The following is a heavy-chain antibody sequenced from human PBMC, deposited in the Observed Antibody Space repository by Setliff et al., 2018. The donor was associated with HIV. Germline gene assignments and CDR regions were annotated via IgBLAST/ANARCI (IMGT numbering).Heavy chain of an antibody. CDR3: ARAKTSGTYYGWSY. V-gene: IGHV3-74*01. CDR1: GFTFSNYW. Sequence: PGGSLRLSCAASGFTFSNYWMHWVRQAPGEGLVWVSRINSDGSSTSYADSVKGRFTISRDNAKNSLYLQMNSLRAEDTAVYYCARAKTSGTYYGWSYWGQGTLVTVSS. CDR2: INSDGSST. J-gene: IGHJ4*02. D-gene: IGHD1-26*01.